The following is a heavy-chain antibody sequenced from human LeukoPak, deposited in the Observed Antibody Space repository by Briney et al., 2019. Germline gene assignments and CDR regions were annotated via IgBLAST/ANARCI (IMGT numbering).Heavy chain of an antibody. Sequence: SETLSLTCAVFGGSSSSGGYSWSWIRQPPGKGLERIGYIYHSGSTYYNPSLKSRVTISVDRSKNQFSLKLSTVTAADTAVYYCARGYGGNSDYFDYWGQGTLVTVSS. J-gene: IGHJ4*02. CDR1: GGSSSSGGYS. D-gene: IGHD4-23*01. CDR2: IYHSGST. CDR3: ARGYGGNSDYFDY. V-gene: IGHV4-30-2*01.